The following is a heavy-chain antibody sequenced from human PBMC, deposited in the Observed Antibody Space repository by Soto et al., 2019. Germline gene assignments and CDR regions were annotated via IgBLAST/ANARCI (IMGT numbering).Heavy chain of an antibody. J-gene: IGHJ4*02. CDR2: ISYDGSNK. CDR1: GFTFSSYA. Sequence: PGGSLRLSCAASGFTFSSYAMHWVRQAPGKGLEWVAVISYDGSNKYYADSVKGRFTISRDNSKNTLYLQMNSLRAEDTAVYYCARGSREHRACRYWGQGTLVTVSS. CDR3: ARGSREHRACRY. V-gene: IGHV3-30-3*01. D-gene: IGHD1-26*01.